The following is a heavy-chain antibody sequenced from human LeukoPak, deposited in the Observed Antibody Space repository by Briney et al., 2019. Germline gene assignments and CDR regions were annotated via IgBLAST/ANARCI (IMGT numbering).Heavy chain of an antibody. CDR3: AREGYCSSTSCYNLDY. V-gene: IGHV1-69*13. CDR2: IIPIFGTA. CDR1: GGTFSSYA. Sequence: ASVKVSCKASGGTFSSYAISWVRQAPGQGLEWMGGIIPIFGTANYAQKFQGRVTITADESTSTAYMELSSLRSEDTAVYYCAREGYCSSTSCYNLDYWGQGTLVTLSS. D-gene: IGHD2-2*02. J-gene: IGHJ4*02.